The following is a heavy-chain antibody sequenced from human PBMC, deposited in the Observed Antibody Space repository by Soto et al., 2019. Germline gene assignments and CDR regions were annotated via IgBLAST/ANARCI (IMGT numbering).Heavy chain of an antibody. V-gene: IGHV3-21*01. J-gene: IGHJ4*02. CDR2: ISSSSSYI. CDR3: ARTYYYYDSSGYHYVYYFDY. D-gene: IGHD3-22*01. Sequence: GGSLRLSCAASGFTFSSYSMNWVRQAPGKGLEWVSSISSSSSYIYYADSVKGRFTISRDNAKNSLYLQMNSLRAEDTAVYYCARTYYYYDSSGYHYVYYFDYWGQGTLVTVSS. CDR1: GFTFSSYS.